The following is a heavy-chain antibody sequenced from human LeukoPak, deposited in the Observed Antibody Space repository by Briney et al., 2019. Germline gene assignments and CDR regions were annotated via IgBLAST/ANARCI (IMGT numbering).Heavy chain of an antibody. CDR3: ARSYCSSTSCYYDAFDI. CDR2: INWNGGST. D-gene: IGHD2-2*01. V-gene: IGHV3-20*04. CDR1: GFTFDDYG. Sequence: GGSLRLSCAASGFTFDDYGMSWVRQAPGKGLEWVSGINWNGGSTGYADSVKGRFTISRDNAKNSLYLQMNSLRAEDTAVYYCARSYCSSTSCYYDAFDIWGQGTMVTVSS. J-gene: IGHJ3*02.